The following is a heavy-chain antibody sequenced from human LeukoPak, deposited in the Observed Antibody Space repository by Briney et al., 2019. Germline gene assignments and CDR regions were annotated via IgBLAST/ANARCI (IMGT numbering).Heavy chain of an antibody. D-gene: IGHD2-21*02. V-gene: IGHV3-23*01. CDR1: GFTFSSYA. CDR2: ISGSGGST. CDR3: AKGPVVVTANFDY. Sequence: PGGSLRLSCAASGFTFSSYAMSWVRQAPGKGLEWVSAISGSGGSTYYADSVKGRFTISGDNSKNTLYLQMNSLRAEDTAVYYCAKGPVVVTANFDYWGQGTLVTVSS. J-gene: IGHJ4*02.